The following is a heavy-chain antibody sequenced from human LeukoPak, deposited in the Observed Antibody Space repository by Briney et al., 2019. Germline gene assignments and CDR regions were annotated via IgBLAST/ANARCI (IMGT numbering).Heavy chain of an antibody. CDR2: ISGSGSDT. J-gene: IGHJ4*02. CDR1: GFSFNTYG. D-gene: IGHD2-15*01. CDR3: AKKRDSHETLYFFDS. V-gene: IGHV3-23*01. Sequence: GGSLRLSCAASGFSFNTYGMTWVRQAPGKGLEWVSAISGSGSDTYYADSVQGRFTISRDNSKNTLSLQMDSLRAEDTAVYYCAKKRDSHETLYFFDSWGQGILVTVSS.